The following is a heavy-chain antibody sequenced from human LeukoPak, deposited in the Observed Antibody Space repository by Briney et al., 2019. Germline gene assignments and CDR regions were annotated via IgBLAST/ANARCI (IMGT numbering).Heavy chain of an antibody. CDR2: IYYSGST. V-gene: IGHV4-59*01. CDR1: GGSISSYY. J-gene: IGHJ4*02. Sequence: SETLSLTCSVSGGSISSYYWSWIRQPPGKGLEWIGYIYYSGSTNYNPSLMSRVTISVDTSKNQFSLNLGSVTAADTAVYYCARVRGTYCDYWGQGTLVTVSS. CDR3: ARVRGTYCDY. D-gene: IGHD1-26*01.